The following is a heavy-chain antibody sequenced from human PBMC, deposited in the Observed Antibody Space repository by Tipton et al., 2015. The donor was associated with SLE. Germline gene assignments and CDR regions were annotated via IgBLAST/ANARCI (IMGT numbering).Heavy chain of an antibody. CDR1: GFTVSSNY. J-gene: IGHJ4*02. V-gene: IGHV3-53*01. D-gene: IGHD1-1*01. Sequence: GSLRLSCAASGFTVSSNYMSWVRQAPGKGLEWVSVIYSGGSTYYADSVKGRFTIPRDNSKNTLYLQMNSLRAEDTAVYYCAKEPPGPIDYWGQGTLVTVSS. CDR3: AKEPPGPIDY. CDR2: IYSGGST.